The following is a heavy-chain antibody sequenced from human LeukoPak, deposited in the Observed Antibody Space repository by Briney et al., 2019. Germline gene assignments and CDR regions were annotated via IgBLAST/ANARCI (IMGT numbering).Heavy chain of an antibody. Sequence: PGGSLRLSCAASGFTFSSYSMNWVRQAPGKGLEWVSSISSSSSYIYYADSVKGRFTISRDNAKNSLYLQMNSLRAEDTAVYYCARGNIVVVIAILDYWGQGTLVTVSS. CDR2: ISSSSSYI. CDR1: GFTFSSYS. V-gene: IGHV3-21*01. CDR3: ARGNIVVVIAILDY. J-gene: IGHJ4*02. D-gene: IGHD2-21*01.